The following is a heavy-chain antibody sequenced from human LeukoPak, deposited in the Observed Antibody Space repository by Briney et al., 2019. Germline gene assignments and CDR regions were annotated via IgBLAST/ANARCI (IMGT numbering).Heavy chain of an antibody. Sequence: GGSLRLSCAASGFTFDDYAMNWVRHAPGKGLEWVSGINWNGGSTGYADSVKGRFTISRDNAKNSLYLQMNSLTAEDTAFYYCAREGRYYGSGSHRDGFDIWGQGTMVTVSS. CDR3: AREGRYYGSGSHRDGFDI. V-gene: IGHV3-20*04. CDR2: INWNGGST. J-gene: IGHJ3*02. CDR1: GFTFDDYA. D-gene: IGHD3-10*01.